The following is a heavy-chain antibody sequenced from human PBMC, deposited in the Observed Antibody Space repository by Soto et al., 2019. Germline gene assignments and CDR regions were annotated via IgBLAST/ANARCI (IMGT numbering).Heavy chain of an antibody. CDR3: AGDEGYFDY. V-gene: IGHV4-59*01. Sequence: SETLSLTCTVSGGSISSYYWSWIRQPPGKGLEWIGNIYYSGSTNYNSSLKSLVTISVDTSKIQFSLKLSSVTAADTAVCYCAGDEGYFDYWGQGTLVTVSS. J-gene: IGHJ4*02. CDR1: GGSISSYY. CDR2: IYYSGST.